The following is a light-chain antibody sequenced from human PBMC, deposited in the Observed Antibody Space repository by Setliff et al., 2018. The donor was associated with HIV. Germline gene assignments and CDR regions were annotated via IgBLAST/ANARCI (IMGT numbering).Light chain of an antibody. V-gene: IGLV2-14*01. Sequence: SVLAQPASVSGSPGQSITISCTGTSSDVGGYNSVSWYQQHPGKAPKLMIYEVTNRPSGVSNRFSGSKSGNTASLTVSGLQAEDEADYYCSSYATTGTVFGPGTKVTVL. CDR2: EVT. CDR1: SSDVGGYNS. J-gene: IGLJ1*01. CDR3: SSYATTGTV.